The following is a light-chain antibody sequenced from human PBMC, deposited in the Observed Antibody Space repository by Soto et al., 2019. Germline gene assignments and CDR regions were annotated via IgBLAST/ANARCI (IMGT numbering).Light chain of an antibody. Sequence: QSALTHPASLSGSPVQSSTISCIGTSSDVGGYNYVSWYQQHPGEAPKLMIYEVSNQPSGVSNRFSGSKSGNTASLTISGLQAEDEADYYCSSYTSSDTYVFGTGTKVTV. J-gene: IGLJ1*01. CDR3: SSYTSSDTYV. V-gene: IGLV2-14*01. CDR2: EVS. CDR1: SSDVGGYNY.